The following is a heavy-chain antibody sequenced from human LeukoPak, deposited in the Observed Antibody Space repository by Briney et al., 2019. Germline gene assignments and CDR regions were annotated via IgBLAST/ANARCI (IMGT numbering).Heavy chain of an antibody. D-gene: IGHD3-16*01. J-gene: IGHJ4*02. V-gene: IGHV3-7*01. CDR1: GFSLINVW. CDR2: IKQDGSEK. Sequence: GGSLRLSCAASGFSLINVWMNWVRQAPGKGLEWVANIKQDGSEKYYVDSVKGRFTISRDNAKNSLYLQMNSLRAEDTAVYYCARDRAMGALDYWGQGTLVTVSS. CDR3: ARDRAMGALDY.